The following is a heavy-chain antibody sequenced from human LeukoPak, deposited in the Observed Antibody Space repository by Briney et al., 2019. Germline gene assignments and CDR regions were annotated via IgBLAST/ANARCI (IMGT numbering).Heavy chain of an antibody. V-gene: IGHV1-69*02. CDR1: GGTFSSFS. Sequence: ASVKVSCKASGGTFSSFSITWVRQAPGQGLEWMGRIIPILDIANDAQKFQGRVTITADKSTSTAYMELSSLRSEDTAIYYCAIHYYDNSAFSDYWGQGTLVTVSS. J-gene: IGHJ4*02. CDR2: IIPILDIA. D-gene: IGHD3-22*01. CDR3: AIHYYDNSAFSDY.